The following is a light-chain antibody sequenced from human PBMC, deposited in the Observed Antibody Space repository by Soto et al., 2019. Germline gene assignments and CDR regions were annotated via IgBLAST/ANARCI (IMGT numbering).Light chain of an antibody. CDR1: QRVTNNY. V-gene: IGKV3-20*01. CDR3: QQYARSPFT. J-gene: IGKJ2*01. CDR2: GAS. Sequence: VLTQSPGALSLSPGERATLSCRASQRVTNNYLAWYQKKPGQAPRVLISGASNRATGLPDRFSGSGSGTDFTLTISRMEPEDFAVYYCQQYARSPFTFGQGTEVEIK.